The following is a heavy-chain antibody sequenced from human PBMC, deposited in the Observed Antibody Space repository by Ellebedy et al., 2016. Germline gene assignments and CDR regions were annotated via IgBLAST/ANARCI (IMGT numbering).Heavy chain of an antibody. Sequence: SETLSLTXTVSGASIGSGDNYWTSIRQPAGKAPASMGRIYTNGNSVYNPSLKSRVTMSVDTSRNHFSLELNSVTAADSAVYYCATLTIPGGSDFWGQGTLVTVSS. CDR2: IYTNGNS. CDR1: GASIGSGDNY. V-gene: IGHV4-61*02. D-gene: IGHD3-3*01. J-gene: IGHJ4*02. CDR3: ATLTIPGGSDF.